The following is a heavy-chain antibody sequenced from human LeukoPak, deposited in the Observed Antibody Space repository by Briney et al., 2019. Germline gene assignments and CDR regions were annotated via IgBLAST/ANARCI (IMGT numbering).Heavy chain of an antibody. CDR3: AKGSGSVVVTAILY. CDR1: GFTFSSYA. J-gene: IGHJ4*02. D-gene: IGHD2-21*02. CDR2: ISGSGGST. Sequence: GGSLRLSCAASGFTFSSYAMSWVRQAPGKGLEWVSAISGSGGSTYYADSVKGRFTISRDNSKNTLYLQMNSLRAEDTAVYYCAKGSGSVVVTAILYWGQGTLVTVSA. V-gene: IGHV3-23*01.